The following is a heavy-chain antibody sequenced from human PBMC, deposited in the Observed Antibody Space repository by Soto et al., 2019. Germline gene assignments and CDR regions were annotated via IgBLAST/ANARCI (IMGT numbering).Heavy chain of an antibody. CDR2: SNDNGGST. J-gene: IGHJ4*01. D-gene: IGHD6-13*01. CDR1: GLSFTSYA. Sequence: GGSLRLSCAASGLSFTSYAMNWVRQAPGKGLEWVSLSNDNGGSTYYADSVKGRFTTSRDISKNTLYLQMNNLRAEDTAVYYCAILESSTWSTGYYFDYWGQGILVTVPQ. CDR3: AILESSTWSTGYYFDY. V-gene: IGHV3-23*01.